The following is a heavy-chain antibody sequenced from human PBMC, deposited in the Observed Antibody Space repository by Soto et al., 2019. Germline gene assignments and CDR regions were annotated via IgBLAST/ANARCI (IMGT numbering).Heavy chain of an antibody. V-gene: IGHV4-39*01. CDR2: IYYSGST. CDR3: ARLASLTLGQADYYGMDV. CDR1: GGSISSSSYY. J-gene: IGHJ6*02. Sequence: ETLSLTCTVSGGSISSSSYYWGWIRQPPGKGLEWIGSIYYSGSTYYNPSLKSRVTISVDTSKNQFSLKLSSVTAADTAVYYCARLASLTLGQADYYGMDVWGQGTTVTVS. D-gene: IGHD2-21*01.